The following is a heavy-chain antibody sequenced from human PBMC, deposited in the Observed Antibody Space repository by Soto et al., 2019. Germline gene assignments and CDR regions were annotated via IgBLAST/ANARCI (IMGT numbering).Heavy chain of an antibody. Sequence: ASVKVSCKASGYTFTSYDINWVRQATGQGLEWMGWISAYNGNTNYAQKLQGRVTMTTDTSTSTAYMELRSLRSDDTAVYYCGRGAGYSSSWTRYLDAFDIWGQGTMVTVSS. CDR2: ISAYNGNT. V-gene: IGHV1-18*01. J-gene: IGHJ3*02. CDR3: GRGAGYSSSWTRYLDAFDI. D-gene: IGHD6-13*01. CDR1: GYTFTSYD.